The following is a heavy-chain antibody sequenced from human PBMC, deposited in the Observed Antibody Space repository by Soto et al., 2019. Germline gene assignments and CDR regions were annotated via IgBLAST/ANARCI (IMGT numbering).Heavy chain of an antibody. D-gene: IGHD6-13*01. J-gene: IGHJ4*02. CDR1: GGTFSSYA. CDR2: IIPIFGTA. Sequence: SVKVSCKASGGTFSSYAISWVRQAPGQGLEWMGGIIPIFGTANYAQKFQGRVTITADESTSTAYMELSSLRSGDTAVYYCASPRGYKQQLEFDYWGQGTLVTVSS. V-gene: IGHV1-69*13. CDR3: ASPRGYKQQLEFDY.